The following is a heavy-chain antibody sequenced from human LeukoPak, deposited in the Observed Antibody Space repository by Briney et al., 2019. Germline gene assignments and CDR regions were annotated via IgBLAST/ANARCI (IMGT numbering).Heavy chain of an antibody. CDR1: GYTFTTYG. Sequence: ASVKVSCKASGYTFTTYGISWVRQAPGQGLQRMGWISAYNGNTNYAQKLQDRVTMTTDTSTSTAYMELRSLRSDDTAVYYCARAWSELNYFDYWGQGTLVTVSS. CDR2: ISAYNGNT. D-gene: IGHD1-26*01. CDR3: ARAWSELNYFDY. J-gene: IGHJ4*02. V-gene: IGHV1-18*01.